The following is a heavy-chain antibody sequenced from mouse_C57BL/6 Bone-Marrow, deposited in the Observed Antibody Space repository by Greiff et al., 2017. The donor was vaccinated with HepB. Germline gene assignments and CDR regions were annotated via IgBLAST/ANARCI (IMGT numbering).Heavy chain of an antibody. CDR1: GYTFTDHT. D-gene: IGHD2-4*01. Sequence: QVQLQQSDAELVKPGASVKISCKVSGYTFTDHTIHWMKQRPEQGLEWIGYIYPRDGSTKYNEKFKGKATLTVDKSSSTAYMQLSSLTSEDSAVYYCATYYDYDGYYAMDYWGQGTSVTVSS. V-gene: IGHV1-78*01. CDR2: IYPRDGST. J-gene: IGHJ4*01. CDR3: ATYYDYDGYYAMDY.